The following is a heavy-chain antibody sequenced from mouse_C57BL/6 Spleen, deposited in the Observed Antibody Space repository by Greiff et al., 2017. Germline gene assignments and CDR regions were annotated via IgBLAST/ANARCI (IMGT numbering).Heavy chain of an antibody. CDR1: GYTFTDYE. D-gene: IGHD1-1*01. CDR3: TRVLTTVVDYFDY. V-gene: IGHV1-15*01. J-gene: IGHJ2*01. CDR2: IDPETGGT. Sequence: QVQLQQSGAELVRPGASVTLSCKASGYTFTDYEMHWVKQTPVHGLEWIGAIDPETGGTAYNQKFKGKAILTADKSSSTAYMELRSLTSEDSAVYYCTRVLTTVVDYFDYWGQGTTLTVSS.